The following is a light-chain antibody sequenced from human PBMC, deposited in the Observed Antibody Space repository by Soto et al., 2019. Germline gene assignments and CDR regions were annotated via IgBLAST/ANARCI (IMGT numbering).Light chain of an antibody. CDR2: DVS. J-gene: IGLJ2*01. Sequence: QSALTQPASVSGSPGQSITISCTGTSSDVGGYNYVSWYQQYPGKAPKLMIYDVSNRPSEVSNRFSGSKSGSTASLTISGLQAEDEADYYCSSYASSSTLVVFGGGTKLTVL. CDR1: SSDVGGYNY. V-gene: IGLV2-14*01. CDR3: SSYASSSTLVV.